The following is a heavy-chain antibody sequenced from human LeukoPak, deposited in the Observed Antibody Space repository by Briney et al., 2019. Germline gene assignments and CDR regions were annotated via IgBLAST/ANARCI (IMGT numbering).Heavy chain of an antibody. CDR1: GFTFSSYA. D-gene: IGHD5-18*01. CDR3: AREWIQLGNYGMVV. Sequence: PGGSLRLSCAASGFTFSSYAMSWVRQAPGKGLEWVSSISSSSSYIYYADSVKGRFTISRDNAKNTLYLQMNSLRAEDTAVYYCAREWIQLGNYGMVVWGQGTTVTVSS. J-gene: IGHJ6*02. CDR2: ISSSSSYI. V-gene: IGHV3-21*01.